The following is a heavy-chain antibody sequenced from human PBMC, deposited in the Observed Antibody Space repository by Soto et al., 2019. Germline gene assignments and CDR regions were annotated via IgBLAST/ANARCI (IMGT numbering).Heavy chain of an antibody. CDR1: GGSISSGDYY. CDR3: ARRQAAAPAMDV. V-gene: IGHV4-30-4*01. CDR2: ISYSGST. D-gene: IGHD6-13*01. Sequence: SETLSLTCSVSGGSISSGDYYWTWIRQPPGKGLEWIGYISYSGSTFYNPSLKRRVTISVDRSMNQFSLKLSSVTAADTAVYYCARRQAAAPAMDVWGQGTTVTVSS. J-gene: IGHJ6*02.